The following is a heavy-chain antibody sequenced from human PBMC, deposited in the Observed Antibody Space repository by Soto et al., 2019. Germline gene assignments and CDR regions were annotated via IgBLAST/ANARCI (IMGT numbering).Heavy chain of an antibody. Sequence: EVQLVESGGGLVQPGGSLRLSCAASGFTFRTSWMCWVRQPPGKGLVWVSRINDDGSTTTYADSVKGRFTISRDNAKNTLFMQMDSLRAEDMGVYYCARGNYGPDYWGQGTLVTVSS. V-gene: IGHV3-74*03. CDR2: INDDGSTT. D-gene: IGHD3-10*01. J-gene: IGHJ4*02. CDR3: ARGNYGPDY. CDR1: GFTFRTSW.